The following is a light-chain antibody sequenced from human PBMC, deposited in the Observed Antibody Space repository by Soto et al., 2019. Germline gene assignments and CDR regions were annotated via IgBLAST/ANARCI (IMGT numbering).Light chain of an antibody. CDR2: ENN. CDR3: QSYDSSTVX. V-gene: IGLV6-57*04. CDR1: SGSIASND. J-gene: IGLJ2*01. Sequence: NFMLTQPHSVSESPGKTVTISCTRSSGSIASNDVQWYQQRPGSAPTTVIYENNQRPSGVPDRFSGSTDGSSNSASLTISGLQTEDEADYYCQSYDSSTVXFGGGTKVTV.